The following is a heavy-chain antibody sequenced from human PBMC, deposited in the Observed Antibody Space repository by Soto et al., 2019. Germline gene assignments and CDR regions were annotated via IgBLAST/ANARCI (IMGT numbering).Heavy chain of an antibody. CDR3: ARVGAYYYDSSGSQGAFDI. V-gene: IGHV1-18*01. Sequence: ASVKVSCKASGYTFTSYGISWVRQAPGQGLEWMGWISAYNGNTNYAQKLQGRVTMTTDTSTSTAYMELRSLRSDDTAVYYCARVGAYYYDSSGSQGAFDIWGQGTMVTVSS. J-gene: IGHJ3*02. D-gene: IGHD3-22*01. CDR2: ISAYNGNT. CDR1: GYTFTSYG.